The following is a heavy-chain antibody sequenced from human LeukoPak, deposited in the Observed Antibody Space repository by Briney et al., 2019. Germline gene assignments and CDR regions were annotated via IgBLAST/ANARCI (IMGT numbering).Heavy chain of an antibody. V-gene: IGHV1-18*01. J-gene: IGHJ6*03. CDR3: ARDRIAVAGPYYYYYYMDV. Sequence: ASVKVSCKASGYTFTSYGISWVRQAPGQGLEWMGWISAYNGNTNYAQKLQGRVTMTTDTSTSTAYMELRSLRSDDTAVYYCARDRIAVAGPYYYYYYMDVWGKGTTVTISS. CDR1: GYTFTSYG. D-gene: IGHD6-19*01. CDR2: ISAYNGNT.